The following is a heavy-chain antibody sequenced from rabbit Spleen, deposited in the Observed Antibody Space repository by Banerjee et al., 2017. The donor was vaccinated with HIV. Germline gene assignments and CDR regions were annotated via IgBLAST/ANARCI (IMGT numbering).Heavy chain of an antibody. V-gene: IGHV1S40*01. CDR3: ARDTGSSFSSYGMDL. Sequence: QSLEESGGGLVKPGASLTLTCTTSGFSFNSIFWICWVRQAPGKGLEWIACIYAGSNGGTYYASWAKGRFTISKTSSTTVTLQMTSLTAADTATYFCARDTGSSFSSYGMDLWGQGTLVTVS. CDR2: IYAGSNGGT. D-gene: IGHD8-1*01. CDR1: GFSFNSIFW. J-gene: IGHJ6*01.